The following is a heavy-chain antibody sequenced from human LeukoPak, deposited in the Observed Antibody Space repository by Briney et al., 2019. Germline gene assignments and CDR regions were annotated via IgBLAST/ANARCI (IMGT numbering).Heavy chain of an antibody. CDR2: IYYSGST. Sequence: PSETLSLTCTVSGGSISSYYWSWIRQPPGKGLEWIGYIYYSGSTNYIPSLKSRVTISVDTSKNQFSLKLSSVTAADTAVYYCAREGGSGSYRFFDYWGQGTLVTVSS. V-gene: IGHV4-59*01. CDR3: AREGGSGSYRFFDY. J-gene: IGHJ4*02. D-gene: IGHD3-10*01. CDR1: GGSISSYY.